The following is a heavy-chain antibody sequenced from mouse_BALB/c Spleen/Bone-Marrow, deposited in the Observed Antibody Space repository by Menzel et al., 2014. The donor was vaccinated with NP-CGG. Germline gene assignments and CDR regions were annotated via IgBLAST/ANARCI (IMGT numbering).Heavy chain of an antibody. Sequence: VKLVESGAELMKPGASVKISCKATGYTFSNLWIEWMKQRPGHGLEWIGEILPGSDSTKYHEKFKGKATFTADPFTKTVYMQLSSLTSEDSAVYYCARFRSYTMDFWGQGTSVTVSS. V-gene: IGHV1-9*01. CDR3: ARFRSYTMDF. J-gene: IGHJ4*01. CDR2: ILPGSDST. CDR1: GYTFSNLW.